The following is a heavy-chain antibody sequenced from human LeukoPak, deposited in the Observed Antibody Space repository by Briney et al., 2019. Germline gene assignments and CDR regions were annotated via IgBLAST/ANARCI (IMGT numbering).Heavy chain of an antibody. Sequence: KPSETLPLTCSVSGDSISHFYWSWIRQPPGKGLEWIGFINYSGSTNYNPSLKSRVSISIYTSKNQFSLKLSSVTAADTAVYYCARQTAMAIGGYYYYYMDVWGKGTTVTVSS. D-gene: IGHD5-18*01. CDR1: GDSISHFY. CDR2: INYSGST. J-gene: IGHJ6*03. CDR3: ARQTAMAIGGYYYYYMDV. V-gene: IGHV4-59*08.